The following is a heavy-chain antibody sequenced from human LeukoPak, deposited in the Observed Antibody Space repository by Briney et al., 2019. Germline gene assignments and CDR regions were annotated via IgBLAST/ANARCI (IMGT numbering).Heavy chain of an antibody. Sequence: GSLRLSCAASGFTFSSYSMNWVRPAPGKGLEWIGSIYYSGSTYYNPSLKSRVTISVDTSKNQFSLKLSSVTAADTAVYYCASTGSRDGYGGFDYWGQGTLVTVSS. CDR2: IYYSGST. CDR3: ASTGSRDGYGGFDY. J-gene: IGHJ4*02. D-gene: IGHD5-24*01. V-gene: IGHV4-39*07. CDR1: GFTFSSYS.